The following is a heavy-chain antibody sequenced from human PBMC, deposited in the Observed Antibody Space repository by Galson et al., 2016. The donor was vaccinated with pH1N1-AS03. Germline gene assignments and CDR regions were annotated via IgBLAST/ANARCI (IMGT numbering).Heavy chain of an antibody. CDR1: GFTFSTYG. CDR2: VRFDGINK. CDR3: ANREKAATGPFDY. J-gene: IGHJ4*02. D-gene: IGHD6-13*01. V-gene: IGHV3-30*02. Sequence: SLRLSCAAAGFTFSTYGMHWVRQAPGKGLEWVAFVRFDGINKFYADSVKGRFTISRDNSRNTLYLQMNSLRTEDTAVYYRANREKAATGPFDYWGQGTLVTVSS.